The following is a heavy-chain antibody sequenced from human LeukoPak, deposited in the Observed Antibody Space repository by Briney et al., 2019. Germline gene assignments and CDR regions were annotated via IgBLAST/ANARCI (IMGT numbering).Heavy chain of an antibody. D-gene: IGHD6-19*01. J-gene: IGHJ4*02. V-gene: IGHV4-31*03. CDR1: GGSISSGGYY. CDR2: IYYSGST. CDR3: ARGYSYGPALNDSSGWSDY. Sequence: SETLSLTCTVSGGSISSGGYYWSWIRQHPGKGLEWIGYIYYSGSTYYNPSLKSRVTISVDTSKNQFSLKLSSVTAADTAVYYCARGYSYGPALNDSSGWSDYWGQETLVTVSS.